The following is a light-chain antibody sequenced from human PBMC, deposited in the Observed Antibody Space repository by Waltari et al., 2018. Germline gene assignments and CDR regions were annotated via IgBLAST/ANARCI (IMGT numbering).Light chain of an antibody. CDR1: QSVRNY. J-gene: IGKJ4*01. Sequence: EILLTQSPATLSLSPGERATLSCRASQSVRNYLAWYQQKPGQAPRLLIYDASDRATGIPARFSGSGSGTDFTLTISSLEPEDFAVYYCQQRNSWPLTFGGGTKVEIK. V-gene: IGKV3-11*01. CDR2: DAS. CDR3: QQRNSWPLT.